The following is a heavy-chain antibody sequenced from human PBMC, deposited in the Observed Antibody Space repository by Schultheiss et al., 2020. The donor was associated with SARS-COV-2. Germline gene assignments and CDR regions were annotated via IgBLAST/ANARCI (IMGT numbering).Heavy chain of an antibody. CDR1: GGSISSSSYY. CDR3: ARAYGDYTWRHAFDI. J-gene: IGHJ3*02. CDR2: IYYSGST. Sequence: SETLSLTCTVSGGSISSSSYYWGWIRQPPGKGLEWIGSIYYSGSTYYNPSLKSRVTISVDTSKNQFSLKLSSVTAADTAVYYRARAYGDYTWRHAFDIWGQGTMVTVSS. D-gene: IGHD4-17*01. V-gene: IGHV4-39*07.